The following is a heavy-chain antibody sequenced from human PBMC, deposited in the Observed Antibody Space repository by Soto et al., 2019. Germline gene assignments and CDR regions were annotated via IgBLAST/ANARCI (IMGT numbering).Heavy chain of an antibody. CDR3: ATNPNCPVVVPAIGYYYYGMDV. D-gene: IGHD2-21*02. CDR2: IIPIFSTA. V-gene: IGHV1-69*12. Sequence: QVQLVQSGAEVKKPGSSVKVSCKASGGTFSSSAISWVRQSPGQGLEWIGGIIPIFSTANYAQKIQGRVTIPADESTTTAYMELSRLRSEETAMYYCATNPNCPVVVPAIGYYYYGMDVWGQGTTVTVSS. J-gene: IGHJ6*02. CDR1: GGTFSSSA.